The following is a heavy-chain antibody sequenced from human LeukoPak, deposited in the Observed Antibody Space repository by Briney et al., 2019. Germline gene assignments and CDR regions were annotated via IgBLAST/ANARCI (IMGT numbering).Heavy chain of an antibody. CDR2: LYNDGST. CDR3: ARGHVTGYCRDS. J-gene: IGHJ4*02. Sequence: GGSLRLSCAASGFTVSSNYMSWVRQAPGKGLEWVSVLYNDGSTYYADSVKGRFTISRDNAKNTLYLQMNSLRAEDTAVYYCARGHVTGYCRDSWGQGTLVTVSS. V-gene: IGHV3-66*01. D-gene: IGHD3-9*01. CDR1: GFTVSSNY.